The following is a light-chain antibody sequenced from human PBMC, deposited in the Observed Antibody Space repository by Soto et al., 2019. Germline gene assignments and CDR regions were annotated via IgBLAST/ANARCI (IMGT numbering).Light chain of an antibody. CDR3: QQYGSSALS. J-gene: IGKJ4*01. CDR2: GAS. Sequence: ELVLTQSPATPSFSPGERATLSCRASQSVSSIYLAWYQQKPGQAPRLLIYGASSRPTGIPDRFSGSGSGTDFTLTISRLEPEDFAVYYCQQYGSSALSFGGGTKVDIK. V-gene: IGKV3-20*01. CDR1: QSVSSIY.